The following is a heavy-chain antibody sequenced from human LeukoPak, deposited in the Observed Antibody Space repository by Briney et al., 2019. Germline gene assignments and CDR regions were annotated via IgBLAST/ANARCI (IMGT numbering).Heavy chain of an antibody. V-gene: IGHV3-23*01. CDR1: GFTFSSYA. J-gene: IGHJ4*02. Sequence: GGSLRLSCAASGFTFSSYAMSWVRQAPGKGLECVSAISGSGGSTYYADSVKGRFTISRDNSKNTLYLQMNSLRAEDTAVYYCARDSSGYYPGIDYWGQGTLVTVSS. D-gene: IGHD3-22*01. CDR3: ARDSSGYYPGIDY. CDR2: ISGSGGST.